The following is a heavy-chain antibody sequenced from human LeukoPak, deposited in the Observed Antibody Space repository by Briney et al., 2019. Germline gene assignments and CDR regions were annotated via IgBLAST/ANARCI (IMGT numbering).Heavy chain of an antibody. Sequence: PSETLSLTCTVSGGSISSSSYYWGWIRQPPGKGLEWIGSIYYSGSTYYNPSLKSRVTISVDTSKNQFSVKLSSVTAADTAVYYCARHWRSRATTVPDWGQGTLVTVSS. J-gene: IGHJ4*02. V-gene: IGHV4-39*01. CDR1: GGSISSSSYY. D-gene: IGHD4-17*01. CDR2: IYYSGST. CDR3: ARHWRSRATTVPD.